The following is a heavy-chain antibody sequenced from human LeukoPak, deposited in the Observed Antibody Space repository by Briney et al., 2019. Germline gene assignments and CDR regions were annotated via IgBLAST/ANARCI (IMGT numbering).Heavy chain of an antibody. Sequence: ASVKVSCKASGYTFTGYYMHWVRQAPGQGLEWMGRINPNSGGTNYAQKFQGRVTMTRDTSISTAYMELSRLRSDDTAVYYCAREDSGWHHRLFDYWGQGTLVTVSS. CDR1: GYTFTGYY. CDR2: INPNSGGT. J-gene: IGHJ4*02. D-gene: IGHD6-19*01. V-gene: IGHV1-2*06. CDR3: AREDSGWHHRLFDY.